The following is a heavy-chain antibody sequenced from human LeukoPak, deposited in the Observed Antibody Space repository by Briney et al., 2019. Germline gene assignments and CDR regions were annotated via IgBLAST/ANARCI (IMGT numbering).Heavy chain of an antibody. CDR3: ARSPGSYFDY. V-gene: IGHV3-33*01. CDR2: IFYDGSNK. J-gene: IGHJ4*02. Sequence: GRSLRLSCAASGFTFSSYGMHWVRQAPGKGLEWVAVIFYDGSNKYYADSVKGRFTISRDNSKNTLDLQMNSLRAEDTAVYYCARSPGSYFDYWGQGTLVTVSS. D-gene: IGHD3-10*01. CDR1: GFTFSSYG.